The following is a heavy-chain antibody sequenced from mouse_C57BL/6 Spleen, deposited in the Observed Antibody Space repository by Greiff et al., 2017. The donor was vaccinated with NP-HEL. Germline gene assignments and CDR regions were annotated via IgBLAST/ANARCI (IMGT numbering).Heavy chain of an antibody. CDR2: INPNNGGT. V-gene: IGHV1-18*01. Sequence: VQLQQSGPELVKPGASVKIPCKASGYTFTDYNMDWVKQSHGKSLEWIGDINPNNGGTIYNQKFKGKATLTVDKSSSTAYMELRSLTSEDTAVYYCASYYYGSSYEKNWFAYWGQGTLVTVSA. CDR3: ASYYYGSSYEKNWFAY. D-gene: IGHD1-1*01. J-gene: IGHJ3*01. CDR1: GYTFTDYN.